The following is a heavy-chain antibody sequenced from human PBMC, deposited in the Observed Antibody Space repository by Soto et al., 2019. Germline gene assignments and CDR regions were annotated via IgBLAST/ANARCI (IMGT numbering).Heavy chain of an antibody. J-gene: IGHJ4*02. CDR1: GGSISSSSYY. V-gene: IGHV4-39*01. CDR3: ARSFGGGSRLFGY. CDR2: IYYSGST. Sequence: QLQLQESGPGLVKPSETLSLTCTVSGGSISSSSYYWGWIRQPPGKGLEWIGSIYYSGSTYYNPSLKSRVTISVDTSKNQFSLKLSSVTAADTAVYYCARSFGGGSRLFGYWGQGTLVTVSS. D-gene: IGHD2-15*01.